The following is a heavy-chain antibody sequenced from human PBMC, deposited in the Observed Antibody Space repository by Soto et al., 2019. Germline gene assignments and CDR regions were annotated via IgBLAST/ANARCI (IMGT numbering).Heavy chain of an antibody. V-gene: IGHV3-74*01. CDR2: TNQHGTII. CDR1: GFTFSSYW. Sequence: VGSLRLSCEASGFTFSSYWFHWVRQVPGKGLVRVSRTNQHGTIIDYADFVKGRFTISRDNAKNTLYLEMDSLRVEDTAVYYCTRDIGGRGALWGPGTLVTVSS. CDR3: TRDIGGRGAL. D-gene: IGHD3-16*01. J-gene: IGHJ4*02.